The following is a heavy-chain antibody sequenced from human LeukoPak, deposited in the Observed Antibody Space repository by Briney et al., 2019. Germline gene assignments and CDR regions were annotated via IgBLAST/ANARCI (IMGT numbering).Heavy chain of an antibody. Sequence: GGSLRLSCAASGSTFSSYAMHWVRQAPGKGLEWVAVISYDGSNKYYADSVKGRFTISRDNSKNTLYLQMNSLRAEDTAVYYCARGRSGMYSSSWYLYYYGMDVWGQGTTVTVSS. CDR2: ISYDGSNK. D-gene: IGHD6-13*01. CDR1: GSTFSSYA. CDR3: ARGRSGMYSSSWYLYYYGMDV. J-gene: IGHJ6*02. V-gene: IGHV3-30-3*01.